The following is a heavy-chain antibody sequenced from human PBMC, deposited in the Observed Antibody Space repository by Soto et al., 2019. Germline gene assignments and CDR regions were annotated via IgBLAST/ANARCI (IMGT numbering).Heavy chain of an antibody. CDR3: AAEPIRHSWTDGPGS. CDR2: ISYDGGST. J-gene: IGHJ5*02. CDR1: GFTFEEYT. V-gene: IGHV3-43*01. Sequence: PWGSVRLSCAASGFTFEEYTMHWVRQTPGKGLEWVSLISYDGGSTHYVDSVKGRFTISRDNSKSSLYLKMNSLRTEDTALYYCAAEPIRHSWTDGPGSWGQGTLVTVSS. D-gene: IGHD1-20*01.